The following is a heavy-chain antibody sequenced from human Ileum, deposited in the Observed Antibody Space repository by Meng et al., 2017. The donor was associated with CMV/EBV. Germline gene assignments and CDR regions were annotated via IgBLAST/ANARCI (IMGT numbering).Heavy chain of an antibody. Sequence: CKASGYTFTDYYLHWMRQAPGQGLEWMGWIYVKSGDTEYAQKFQGRVTMTRDTSISTVYMELSRLRSDDTAVYYCARVIVTGRADFRHWGQGTLVTVSS. V-gene: IGHV1-2*02. CDR1: GYTFTDYY. CDR3: ARVIVTGRADFRH. D-gene: IGHD1-1*01. CDR2: IYVKSGDT. J-gene: IGHJ1*01.